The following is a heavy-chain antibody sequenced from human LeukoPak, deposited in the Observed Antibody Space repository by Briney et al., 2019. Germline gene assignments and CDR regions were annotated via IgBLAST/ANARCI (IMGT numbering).Heavy chain of an antibody. CDR2: ISGSGGST. V-gene: IGHV3-23*01. Sequence: GGSLRLSCAASGFTFDDYAMHWVRQAPGKGLEWVSAISGSGGSTYYADSVKGRFTISRDNSKNTLYLQMNSLRAEDTAVYYCAKDGPIAVAGPTDYWGQGTLVTVSS. CDR1: GFTFDDYA. D-gene: IGHD6-19*01. CDR3: AKDGPIAVAGPTDY. J-gene: IGHJ4*02.